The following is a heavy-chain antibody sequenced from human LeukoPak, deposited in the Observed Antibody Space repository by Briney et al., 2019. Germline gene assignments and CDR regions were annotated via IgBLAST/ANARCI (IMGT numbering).Heavy chain of an antibody. CDR3: AREEGGDSSGWALDY. J-gene: IGHJ4*02. CDR2: ISNNGYTI. V-gene: IGHV3-48*04. Sequence: GGSLRLSCAASGFTFSSYGMHWVRQGPGKGLEWVSYISNNGYTIYYADSVKGRFTISRDNAKNSLYLQMNSLRAEDTAVYYCAREEGGDSSGWALDYWGQGTLVTVSS. CDR1: GFTFSSYG. D-gene: IGHD6-19*01.